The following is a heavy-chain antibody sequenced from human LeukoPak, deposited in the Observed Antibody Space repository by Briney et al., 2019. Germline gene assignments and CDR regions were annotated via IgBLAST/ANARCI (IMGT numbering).Heavy chain of an antibody. CDR3: ASYSAHETYYYYYYMDV. CDR2: ISSSGSTI. Sequence: GGSLRLSCAASGFTFSDYYMSWIRQAPGKGLEWVSYISSSGSTIYYADSVKGRFTISRDNAKNSLYLQMNSLRAEDKAVYYCASYSAHETYYYYYYMDVWGKGTTVTVSS. V-gene: IGHV3-11*01. J-gene: IGHJ6*03. CDR1: GFTFSDYY. D-gene: IGHD6-6*01.